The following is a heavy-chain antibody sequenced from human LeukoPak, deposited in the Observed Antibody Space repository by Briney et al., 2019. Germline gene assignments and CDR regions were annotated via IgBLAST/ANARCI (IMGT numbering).Heavy chain of an antibody. V-gene: IGHV4-34*01. CDR2: INHGGST. D-gene: IGHD3-9*01. J-gene: IGHJ4*02. CDR3: ARGLTGYYNRSLQPYYFDY. CDR1: GGSFSGYY. Sequence: SETLSLTCAVYGGSFSGYYWSWIRQPPGKGLEWIGEINHGGSTNYNPSLKSRVTISGETSKNQLSLKLSSVTAADTAVYYCARGLTGYYNRSLQPYYFDYWGQGTLVTVSS.